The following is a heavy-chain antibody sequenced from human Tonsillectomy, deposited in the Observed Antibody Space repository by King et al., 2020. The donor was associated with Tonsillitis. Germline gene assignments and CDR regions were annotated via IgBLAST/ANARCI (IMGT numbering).Heavy chain of an antibody. CDR1: GGSLSGDY. V-gene: IGHV4-34*01. D-gene: IGHD2/OR15-2a*01. Sequence: VQLQQWGAGLLKPSETLSLTCAVFGGSLSGDYWSWIRQPPGKGLEWRGEISHSGSTNFNPSLKSRVTISVDTSKNQFSLSLSSVTAADSAVYYCARDPHGPFDYWGQGTLVTVSS. J-gene: IGHJ4*02. CDR3: ARDPHGPFDY. CDR2: ISHSGST.